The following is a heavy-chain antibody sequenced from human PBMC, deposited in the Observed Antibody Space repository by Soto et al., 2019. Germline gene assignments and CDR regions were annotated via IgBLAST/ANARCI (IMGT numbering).Heavy chain of an antibody. D-gene: IGHD4-4*01. CDR2: IYYSGST. CDR3: ARVSPKYSKYVSYGMDV. Sequence: SETLSLTCTVSGGSISSSSYYWGWIRQPPGKGLEWIGSIYYSGSTYYNPSLKSRVTISVDTSKNQFSLKLSSVTAADTAVYYCARVSPKYSKYVSYGMDVWGQGTTVTVSS. J-gene: IGHJ6*02. V-gene: IGHV4-39*01. CDR1: GGSISSSSYY.